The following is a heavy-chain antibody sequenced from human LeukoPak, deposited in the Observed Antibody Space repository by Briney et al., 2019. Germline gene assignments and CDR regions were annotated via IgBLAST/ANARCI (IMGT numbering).Heavy chain of an antibody. CDR3: ARLLVYNSGGEAFDY. D-gene: IGHD3-10*01. Sequence: GGSLRLSCSASGFTFSSYEMNWARQAPGQGLEWISYITGSGDTIYYADSVKGRFTISRDNAKNSLFLQMSSQRAEDTTVYYCARLLVYNSGGEAFDYWGQGTLVTVSS. J-gene: IGHJ4*02. CDR2: ITGSGDTI. V-gene: IGHV3-48*03. CDR1: GFTFSSYE.